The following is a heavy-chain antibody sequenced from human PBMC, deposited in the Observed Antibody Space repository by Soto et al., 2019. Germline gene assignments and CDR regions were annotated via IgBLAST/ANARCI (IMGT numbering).Heavy chain of an antibody. CDR1: GYTFTGYG. CDR3: ATTLDTAMVRGAFDI. J-gene: IGHJ3*02. Sequence: ASVKVSCKASGYTFTGYGISWVRQAPGQGLEWMGWISAYNGNTNYAQKLQGRVTMTTDTSTSTAYMELRSLRSDDTAVYYCATTLDTAMVRGAFDIWGRGTMVTVSS. D-gene: IGHD5-18*01. V-gene: IGHV1-18*01. CDR2: ISAYNGNT.